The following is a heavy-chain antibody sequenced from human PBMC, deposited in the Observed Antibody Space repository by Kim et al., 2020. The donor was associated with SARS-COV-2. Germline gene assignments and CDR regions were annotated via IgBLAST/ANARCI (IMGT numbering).Heavy chain of an antibody. V-gene: IGHV4-30-2*01. CDR1: GGSITSGRYS. CDR3: ARGVVFAFDI. J-gene: IGHJ3*02. CDR2: TYLNGNT. D-gene: IGHD2-21*01. Sequence: SETLSLTCDVSGGSITSGRYSWGWIRQPPGKGLEWIANTYLNGNTYYNPSLKSRVTISIDESKIQMSLKLSSVTAADTAVYYCARGVVFAFDIWGQGTMV.